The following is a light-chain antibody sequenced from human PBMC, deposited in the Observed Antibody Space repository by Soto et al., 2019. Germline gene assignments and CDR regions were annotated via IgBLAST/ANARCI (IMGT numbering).Light chain of an antibody. J-gene: IGLJ3*02. CDR1: NSNVGSVYD. CDR3: QSYDRSLSAWV. CDR2: GNT. Sequence: QPVLTQPPSVSGAPGQSVTISCTGTNSNVGSVYDVHWFQKLPGRAPQLLIHGNTNRPSGVPDRFSGSKSGTSASLAITGLRPEDEAEYFCQSYDRSLSAWVFGGGTKLTVL. V-gene: IGLV1-40*01.